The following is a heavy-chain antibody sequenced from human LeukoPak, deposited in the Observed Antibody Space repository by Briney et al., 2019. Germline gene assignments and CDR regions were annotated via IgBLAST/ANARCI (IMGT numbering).Heavy chain of an antibody. CDR2: IYYTGIT. CDR3: ARRDSSGYWYFDL. J-gene: IGHJ2*01. V-gene: IGHV4-59*08. Sequence: SETLSLTCTVSGGSISGQYWSLIRQPPGKGLEWIEYIYYTGITKYNPSLKSRVTISVDTSKNQFSLRLTSVTAADTAVYFCARRDSSGYWYFDLWGRGTLVTVSS. CDR1: GGSISGQY. D-gene: IGHD3-22*01.